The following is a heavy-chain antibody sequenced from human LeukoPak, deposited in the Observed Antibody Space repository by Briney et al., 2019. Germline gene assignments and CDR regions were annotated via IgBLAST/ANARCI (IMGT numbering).Heavy chain of an antibody. D-gene: IGHD2-15*01. J-gene: IGHJ5*02. V-gene: IGHV4-34*01. CDR1: GGSFSGYY. CDR2: INHSGST. Sequence: PSETLSLTCAVYGGSFSGYYWSWIRQPPGKGLEWIGEINHSGSTNYNPSLKSRVTMSVDTSKNQFSLKLSSVTAADTAVYYCARQSSSVGWWYKPVNWFDPWGQGTLVTVSS. CDR3: ARQSSSVGWWYKPVNWFDP.